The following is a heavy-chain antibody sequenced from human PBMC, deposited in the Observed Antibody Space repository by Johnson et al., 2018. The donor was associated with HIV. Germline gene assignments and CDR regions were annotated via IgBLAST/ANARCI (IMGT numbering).Heavy chain of an antibody. CDR2: ISYDGSDK. CDR3: PVDTEAFDI. V-gene: IGHV3-30*03. D-gene: IGHD1-14*01. Sequence: QVQLAESGGGVVQPGRSLRLSCAASGFTFSSYGMHWVRQAPAKGLEWVAVISYDGSDKYYADSVKGRFTISTDNAKNSLYLQMHSLRAEDTALYYCPVDTEAFDIWGQGTMVTVSS. J-gene: IGHJ3*02. CDR1: GFTFSSYG.